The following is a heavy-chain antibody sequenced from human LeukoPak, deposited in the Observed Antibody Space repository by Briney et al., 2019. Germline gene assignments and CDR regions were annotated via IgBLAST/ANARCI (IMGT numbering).Heavy chain of an antibody. V-gene: IGHV3-21*01. D-gene: IGHD4-11*01. CDR2: ISSSSSYI. J-gene: IGHJ4*02. CDR3: ARGVSPTTSYFDC. CDR1: GLSFSGQW. Sequence: GSQRLSCVASGLSFSGQWLNWVGQAPGKGLEWVSSISSSSSYIYYADSVKGRFTISRDNAKNSLYLQMNSLRAEDTAVYYCARGVSPTTSYFDCWGQGTLVSVSS.